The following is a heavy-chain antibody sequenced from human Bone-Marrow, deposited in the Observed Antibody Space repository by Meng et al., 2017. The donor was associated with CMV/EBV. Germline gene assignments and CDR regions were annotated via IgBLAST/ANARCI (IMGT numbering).Heavy chain of an antibody. D-gene: IGHD2-2*01. CDR2: INSYGRST. CDR3: DRGGYCSSTSYLYYYYYGMDV. CDR1: GFPFSSYW. J-gene: IGHJ6*02. Sequence: GGSLRLSFAASGFPFSSYWMHWGRQAPGKGLVWVPRINSYGRSTSYADSVKGRFTISRDNAKTTLYLQMNSLRAEDTAVYYCDRGGYCSSTSYLYYYYYGMDVWGQGTTVTGSS. V-gene: IGHV3-74*01.